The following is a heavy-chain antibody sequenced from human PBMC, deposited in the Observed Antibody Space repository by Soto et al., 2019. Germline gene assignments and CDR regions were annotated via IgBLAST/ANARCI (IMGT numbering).Heavy chain of an antibody. CDR2: IIPIFGTA. Sequence: SVKVSCKASGGTFSSYAISWVRQAPGQGLEWMGGIIPIFGTANYAQKFQGRVTITADESTSTAYMELSGLRSEDTAEYYWAKAKPDYYDSSGYFQRFGPWG. D-gene: IGHD3-22*01. CDR1: GGTFSSYA. V-gene: IGHV1-69*13. CDR3: AKAKPDYYDSSGYFQRFGP. J-gene: IGHJ5*02.